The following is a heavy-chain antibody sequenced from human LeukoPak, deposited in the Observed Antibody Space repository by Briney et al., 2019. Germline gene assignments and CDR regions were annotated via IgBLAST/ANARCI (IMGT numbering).Heavy chain of an antibody. Sequence: GGSLRLSCAASGFTFSSYAMSWVRQAPGKGLEWVANINQDGSEKNYVDSVEGRFTISRDNAKNSLYLQMNSLRAEDTAVYYCGRAYQTDYWGQGTLVTVSS. CDR3: GRAYQTDY. V-gene: IGHV3-7*05. D-gene: IGHD2-2*01. CDR1: GFTFSSYA. J-gene: IGHJ4*02. CDR2: INQDGSEK.